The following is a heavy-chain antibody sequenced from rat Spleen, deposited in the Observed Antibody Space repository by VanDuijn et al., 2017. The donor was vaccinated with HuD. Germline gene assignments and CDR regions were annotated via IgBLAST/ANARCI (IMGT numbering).Heavy chain of an antibody. J-gene: IGHJ2*01. CDR3: ATPLFDY. CDR1: GFTFSDYY. Sequence: EVQLVEYDGGLVQPGRSLKLSCAASGFTFSDYYMSWVRQAPKKGLEWVATISYDGSSTYYRYSVKGRFTVSRDNAKSTLYLQMDSLRSEDTATYYCATPLFDYWGQGVMVTVSS. V-gene: IGHV5-7*01. CDR2: ISYDGSST.